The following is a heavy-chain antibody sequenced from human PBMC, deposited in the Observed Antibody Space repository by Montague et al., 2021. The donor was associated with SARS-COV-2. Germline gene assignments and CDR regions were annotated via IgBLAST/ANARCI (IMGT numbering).Heavy chain of an antibody. J-gene: IGHJ4*02. CDR2: ISSSSSYT. D-gene: IGHD3-3*01. CDR1: GFTFSDYY. V-gene: IGHV3-11*03. CDR3: AASLGSITIFGVVTMGYFDY. Sequence: SLRLSCAAPGFTFSDYYMSWIRQAPGKGLEWVSYISSSSSYTNYADSXXGRFAISRDNAKNSLYLQMNGLRAEDTAVYYCAASLGSITIFGVVTMGYFDYGGQGTLVTVAS.